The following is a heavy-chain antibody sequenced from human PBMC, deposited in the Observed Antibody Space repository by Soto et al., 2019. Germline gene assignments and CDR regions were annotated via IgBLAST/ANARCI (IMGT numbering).Heavy chain of an antibody. CDR1: GGTFSSYA. D-gene: IGHD3-22*01. CDR3: ARAYYYDSSGYYGMDV. V-gene: IGHV1-69*13. Sequence: GASVKVSCKASGGTFSSYAISWVRQAPGQGLEWMGGIIPIFGTANYAQKFQGRVTITADESTSTAYMELSSLRSEDTAVYYCARAYYYDSSGYYGMDVWGQGTMVTVSS. CDR2: IIPIFGTA. J-gene: IGHJ6*02.